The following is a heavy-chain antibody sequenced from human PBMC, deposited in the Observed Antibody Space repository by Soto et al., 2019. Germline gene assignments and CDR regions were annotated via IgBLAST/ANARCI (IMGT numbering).Heavy chain of an antibody. V-gene: IGHV4-28*05. CDR3: ARIATTTLGGPIDY. Sequence: PSETLSLTCRVSGYFISSSHWWGWIRQPPGKGLEWIGHIIFSWIFYHDPSLKSRVTMSLDTSKHQFSLRLSSVTAVDTAVYYCARIATTTLGGPIDYWGRGTLVTVSS. CDR2: IIFSWIF. D-gene: IGHD4-4*01. CDR1: GYFISSSHW. J-gene: IGHJ4*02.